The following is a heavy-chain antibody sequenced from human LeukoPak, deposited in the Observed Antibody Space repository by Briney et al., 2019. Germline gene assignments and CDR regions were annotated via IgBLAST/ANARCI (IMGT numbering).Heavy chain of an antibody. Sequence: SETLSLTCTVSSGSINRCSYYWRWIRQPPGKGLEWIAGIYYCGNTYYNPSLKSRVTISVDTSKNQFTLKLSSVTAADTAVYFCARKPIFASGRHWYYFDYWGQGTLVTVSS. CDR3: ARKPIFASGRHWYYFDY. CDR1: SGSINRCSYY. D-gene: IGHD3-10*01. CDR2: IYYCGNT. J-gene: IGHJ4*02. V-gene: IGHV4-39*01.